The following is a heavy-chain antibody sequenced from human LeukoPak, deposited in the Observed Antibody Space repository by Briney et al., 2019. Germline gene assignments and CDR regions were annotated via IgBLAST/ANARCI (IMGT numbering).Heavy chain of an antibody. CDR3: ARRRRTTVTTGYYFDY. J-gene: IGHJ4*02. V-gene: IGHV4-39*01. CDR1: GGSISSSSYY. CDR2: IYYSGST. D-gene: IGHD4-17*01. Sequence: SETLSLTCTVSGGSISSSSYYWGWIRQPPGKGLEWIGSIYYSGSTYYNTSLKSRVTISVDTSKNQFSLKLSSVTAADTAVYYCARRRRTTVTTGYYFDYWGQGTLVTVSS.